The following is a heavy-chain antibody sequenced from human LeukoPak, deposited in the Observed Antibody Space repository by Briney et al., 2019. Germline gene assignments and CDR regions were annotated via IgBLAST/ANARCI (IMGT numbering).Heavy chain of an antibody. V-gene: IGHV3-9*01. CDR2: ISWNSGSI. CDR3: AKDSSPTYYYDSSGYSGLDY. D-gene: IGHD3-22*01. Sequence: GRSLRLSCAASGFTFDDYAMHWVRQAPGKGLEWVSGISWNSGSIGYADSVKGRFTISRDNAKNSLYLQMNSLRAEDTALYYCAKDSSPTYYYDSSGYSGLDYWGQGTLVTVSS. CDR1: GFTFDDYA. J-gene: IGHJ4*02.